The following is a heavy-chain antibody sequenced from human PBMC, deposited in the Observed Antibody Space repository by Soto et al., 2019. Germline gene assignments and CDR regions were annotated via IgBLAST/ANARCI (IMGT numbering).Heavy chain of an antibody. V-gene: IGHV5-51*01. D-gene: IGHD3-22*01. Sequence: GESLKISCKGSGHIFSNYWIGWVRQMPGKGLEWMGIIYPGDSDTRYSPSFQGQVAITVDKSINTAYLQWSRLKASDTAIYYCARQRLWGTSGYYYFENWGQGTLVTVSS. J-gene: IGHJ4*02. CDR1: GHIFSNYW. CDR2: IYPGDSDT. CDR3: ARQRLWGTSGYYYFEN.